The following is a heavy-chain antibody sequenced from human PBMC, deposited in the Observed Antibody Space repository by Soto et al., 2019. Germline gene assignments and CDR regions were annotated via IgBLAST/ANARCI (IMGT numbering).Heavy chain of an antibody. CDR1: GYSFTSYW. V-gene: IGHV5-51*01. D-gene: IGHD6-13*01. J-gene: IGHJ4*02. CDR3: ARRRAAAAGSSFDY. Sequence: VESLKISCKGSGYSFTSYWICWVLQVPGKGLEWMGIIYPGDSDTGYSPSFQGQVTISADKSISTAYLQWSSLKASDTAMYYCARRRAAAAGSSFDYWGQGTLVTVSS. CDR2: IYPGDSDT.